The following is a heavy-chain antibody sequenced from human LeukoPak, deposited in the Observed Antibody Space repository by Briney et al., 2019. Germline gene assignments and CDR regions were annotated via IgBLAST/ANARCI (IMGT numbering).Heavy chain of an antibody. CDR3: ARGRVRSWMIDY. D-gene: IGHD1-1*01. V-gene: IGHV4-39*07. CDR1: GGSISSSSYY. CDR2: INHSGST. J-gene: IGHJ4*02. Sequence: SETLSLTCTVSGGSISSSSYYWSWLRQPPGKGLEWIGEINHSGSTNYNPSLKSRVTISVDTSKNQFSLKLSSVTAADTAVYYCARGRVRSWMIDYWGQGTLVTVSS.